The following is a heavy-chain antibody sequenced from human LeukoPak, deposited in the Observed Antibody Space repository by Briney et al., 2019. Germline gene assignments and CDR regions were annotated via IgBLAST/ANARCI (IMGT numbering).Heavy chain of an antibody. CDR2: IYHSGST. V-gene: IGHV4-4*02. CDR1: GGSISSNYW. D-gene: IGHD6-13*01. CDR3: ARAQIAAVGTPFDY. Sequence: SETLSLTCAVSGGSISSNYWWSWVRQPPGKGLEWIGEIYHSGSTNYNPSLKSRVTISVDKSKNQFSLKLSSVTAADTAVYYCARAQIAAVGTPFDYWGQGTLVTVSS. J-gene: IGHJ4*02.